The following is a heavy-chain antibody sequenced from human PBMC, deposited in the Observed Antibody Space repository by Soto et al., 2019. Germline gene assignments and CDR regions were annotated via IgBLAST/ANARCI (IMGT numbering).Heavy chain of an antibody. CDR1: GYTFTSYG. J-gene: IGHJ1*01. CDR2: ISPLKGRT. V-gene: IGHV1-18*04. CDR3: AMDYGDRPEYFKH. D-gene: IGHD4-17*01. Sequence: QVLLVQSGPDLKRPGASMKVSCKASGYTFTSYGIIWVRQAPGQGLEWMAWISPLKGRTQYSQKAQGRVTLSTDTSSNTAYMEMTTLRVDDTAVYYCAMDYGDRPEYFKHWGQGTLVTVS.